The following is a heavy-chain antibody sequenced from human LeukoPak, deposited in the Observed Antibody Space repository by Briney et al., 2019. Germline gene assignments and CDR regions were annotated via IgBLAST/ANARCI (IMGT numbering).Heavy chain of an antibody. CDR2: INHSGST. J-gene: IGHJ4*02. D-gene: IGHD5-12*01. CDR3: ARGWLRSSVDF. Sequence: ESPSVTSAVHGVSLSGFFWSSIRHTPLKGVERIAEINHSGSTNYNPSLKSRVTISVDTSKNQFSLKLSSMTAADTAVYYCARGWLRSSVDFWGQGTLVTVSS. V-gene: IGHV4-34*01. CDR1: GVSLSGFF.